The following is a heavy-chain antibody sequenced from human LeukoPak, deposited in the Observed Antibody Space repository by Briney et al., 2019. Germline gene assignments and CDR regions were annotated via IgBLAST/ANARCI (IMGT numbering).Heavy chain of an antibody. V-gene: IGHV3-13*01. CDR1: GFTFSSYD. D-gene: IGHD5-12*01. CDR2: IGTAGDT. CDR3: ARGGYSGYDFSFDY. J-gene: IGHJ4*02. Sequence: PGGSLILSCAASGFTFSSYDMHWVRPATGKGLEWVSAIGTAGDTYYPGSVKGRFTISRENAKNSLYLQMNSLRAGDTAVYYCARGGYSGYDFSFDYWGQGTLVTVSS.